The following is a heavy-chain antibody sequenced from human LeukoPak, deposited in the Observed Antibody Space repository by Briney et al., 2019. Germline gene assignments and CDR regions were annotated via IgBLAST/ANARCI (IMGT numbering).Heavy chain of an antibody. D-gene: IGHD2-15*01. CDR1: GFAGSGYY. J-gene: IGHJ3*02. CDR3: ASSYDCSGGRCYWVDAFDI. Sequence: GGFLRLSCAASGFAGSGYYMNGIHQAPGKVLARASYSSCSSNNIYYADSVKVLFTISRDNTKNSLYLQMNSLRAEDTAVYYCASSYDCSGGRCYWVDAFDIWGQGTMVTVSS. V-gene: IGHV3-11*04. CDR2: SSCSSNNI.